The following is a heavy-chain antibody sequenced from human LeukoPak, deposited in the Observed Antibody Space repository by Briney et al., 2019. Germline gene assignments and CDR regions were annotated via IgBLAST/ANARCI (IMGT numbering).Heavy chain of an antibody. V-gene: IGHV1-18*01. Sequence: ASVKVSCKASGYTLTSYGISWVRQAPGQGLEWMGWISAYNGNTNYAQKLQGRVTMTTDTSTSTAYMELRSLRSDDTAVYYCARVDTAMVRGGWFDPWGQGTLVTVSS. CDR2: ISAYNGNT. CDR1: GYTLTSYG. D-gene: IGHD5-18*01. J-gene: IGHJ5*02. CDR3: ARVDTAMVRGGWFDP.